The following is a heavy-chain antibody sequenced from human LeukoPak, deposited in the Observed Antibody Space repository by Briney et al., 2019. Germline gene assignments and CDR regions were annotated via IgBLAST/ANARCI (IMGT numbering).Heavy chain of an antibody. D-gene: IGHD5-24*01. CDR3: ARGRDGYNLVDAFDI. J-gene: IGHJ3*02. V-gene: IGHV3-66*01. CDR2: IYSSDYI. Sequence: GGSLRLSCAASGFLVNANHMNWVRQAPGKGLEWVSIIYSSDYIYYADSVKGRFTISRDNSKNTLYLQMDSLRVEDTAVYYCARGRDGYNLVDAFDIWGQGIMVTVSS. CDR1: GFLVNANH.